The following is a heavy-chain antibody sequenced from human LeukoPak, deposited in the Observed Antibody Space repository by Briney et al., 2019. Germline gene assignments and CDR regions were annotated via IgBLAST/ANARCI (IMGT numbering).Heavy chain of an antibody. J-gene: IGHJ4*02. Sequence: PGGSLRLSCVASGFTFNYYWMSWARQAPGKGLEWVSVIYSGGSTYYADSVKGRFTISRDNSKNTLYLQMNSLRAEDTAVYYCARDLGYSSGWPWRFDYWGQGTLVTVSS. D-gene: IGHD6-19*01. V-gene: IGHV3-66*01. CDR2: IYSGGST. CDR3: ARDLGYSSGWPWRFDY. CDR1: GFTFNYYW.